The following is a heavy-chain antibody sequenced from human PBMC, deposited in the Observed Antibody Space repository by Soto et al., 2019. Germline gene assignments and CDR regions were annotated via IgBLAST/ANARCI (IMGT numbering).Heavy chain of an antibody. CDR1: GGSITSYY. CDR2: IYYSGST. V-gene: IGHV4-59*01. Sequence: SETLSLTFTVSGGSITSYYWSWIRQPPGKGLEWIGYIYYSGSTNYNPSLKSRVTISVDTSKNQFSLKLSSVTAADTAVYYCARGFTYSSGWYYFDYWGQGTLVTVSS. CDR3: ARGFTYSSGWYYFDY. D-gene: IGHD6-19*01. J-gene: IGHJ4*02.